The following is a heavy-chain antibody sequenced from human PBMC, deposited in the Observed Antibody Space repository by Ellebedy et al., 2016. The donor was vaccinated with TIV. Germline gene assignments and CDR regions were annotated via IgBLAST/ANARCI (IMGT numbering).Heavy chain of an antibody. V-gene: IGHV4-31*01. CDR3: ARETAMGWYFDL. Sequence: MPSETLSLTCSVSGVSINSRAHYWSWIRQHPGKGLEWIGYIHYSGATSYNPSLQRPVSISVDTSKNPFSLKMTSVTAADTAVYYCARETAMGWYFDLWGRGALVRVSS. D-gene: IGHD5-18*01. CDR2: IHYSGAT. CDR1: GVSINSRAHY. J-gene: IGHJ2*01.